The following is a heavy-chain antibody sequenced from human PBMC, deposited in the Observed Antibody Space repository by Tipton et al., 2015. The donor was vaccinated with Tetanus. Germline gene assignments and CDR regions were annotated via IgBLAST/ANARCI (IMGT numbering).Heavy chain of an antibody. CDR1: GYTFSNYG. CDR3: ATFYYGSGSYRGGLRKFDY. Sequence: SGPEVKVSCKASGYTFSNYGITWVRQAPGQGLGWMGWVSPYNGDTFFAQNVQGRVTMTTDTSTSTAYMELRTLRSDDTAVYYCATFYYGSGSYRGGLRKFDYWGQGTLVTVSS. CDR2: VSPYNGDT. J-gene: IGHJ4*02. D-gene: IGHD3-10*01. V-gene: IGHV1-18*01.